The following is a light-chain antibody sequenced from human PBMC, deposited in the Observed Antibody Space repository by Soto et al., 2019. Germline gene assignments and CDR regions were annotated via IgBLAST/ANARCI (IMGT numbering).Light chain of an antibody. J-gene: IGLJ3*02. Sequence: QSVLTQPPSVSGAPGQRVTISCTGSSSNIGRGYDVHWYQQFPGSAPRLLLSGDSNRPSGVPDRFSGSRSGTSASLAITGLQAEDEADHYCQTFDSSLTISWVFGGGTKLTV. CDR3: QTFDSSLTISWV. V-gene: IGLV1-40*01. CDR2: GDS. CDR1: SSNIGRGYD.